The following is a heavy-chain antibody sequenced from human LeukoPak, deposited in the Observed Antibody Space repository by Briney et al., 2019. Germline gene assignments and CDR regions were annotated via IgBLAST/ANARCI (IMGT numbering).Heavy chain of an antibody. CDR3: ARDAVDTANAV. D-gene: IGHD5-18*01. V-gene: IGHV3-21*01. Sequence: GGSLRLSCAASGFTFSSYSMNWVRQAPGKGLEWVSSISSSSYIYYADSVKGRFTISRDNAKNSLYLQMNSLRAEDTAVYYCARDAVDTANAVWGQGTTVTVSS. J-gene: IGHJ6*02. CDR1: GFTFSSYS. CDR2: ISSSSYI.